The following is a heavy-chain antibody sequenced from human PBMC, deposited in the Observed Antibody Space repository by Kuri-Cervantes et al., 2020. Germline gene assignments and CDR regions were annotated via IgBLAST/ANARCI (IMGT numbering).Heavy chain of an antibody. Sequence: ESLKISCAASGFTFSSYWMSWVRQAPGKGLEWVANIKQDGGEKYYMDSVKGRFTISRDNAKNSLDLQMNSLRVEDTAVYFCAKDQEYGQRGVMAAKDFWGQGTLVTVSS. D-gene: IGHD6-6*01. CDR1: GFTFSSYW. J-gene: IGHJ4*02. CDR3: AKDQEYGQRGVMAAKDF. CDR2: IKQDGGEK. V-gene: IGHV3-7*05.